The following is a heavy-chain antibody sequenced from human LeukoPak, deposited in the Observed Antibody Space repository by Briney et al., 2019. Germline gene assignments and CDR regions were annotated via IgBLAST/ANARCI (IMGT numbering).Heavy chain of an antibody. D-gene: IGHD3-10*01. Sequence: GGSLRLSCAASGVTFSNAWMSWVRQAPGKGLEWVAVISYDGSNKYYADSVKGRFTISRDNSKNTLYLQMNSLRAEDTAVYYCARERGGFDYWGQGTLVTVSS. J-gene: IGHJ4*02. CDR2: ISYDGSNK. V-gene: IGHV3-30-3*01. CDR3: ARERGGFDY. CDR1: GVTFSNAW.